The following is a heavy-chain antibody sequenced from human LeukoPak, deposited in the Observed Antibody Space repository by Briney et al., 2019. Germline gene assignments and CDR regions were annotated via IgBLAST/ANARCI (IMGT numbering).Heavy chain of an antibody. Sequence: ASVKVSCKASGYTFTNYGNSWVRQAPGQGLEWMGWISAYNGNTNYAQKLQGRVTMTTDTSTSTAYMELRSLRSDDTAVYYCARTPRSYYYYYMDVWGKGTTVTISS. CDR3: ARTPRSYYYYYMDV. CDR1: GYTFTNYG. J-gene: IGHJ6*03. CDR2: ISAYNGNT. V-gene: IGHV1-18*01.